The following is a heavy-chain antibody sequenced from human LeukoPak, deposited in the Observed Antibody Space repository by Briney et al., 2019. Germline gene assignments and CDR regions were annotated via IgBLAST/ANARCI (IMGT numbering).Heavy chain of an antibody. CDR2: IYWNDDK. J-gene: IGHJ4*02. D-gene: IGHD3-22*01. CDR1: GGSISSYYW. Sequence: TLSLTCTVSGGSISSYYWSWIRQPPGKALEWLALIYWNDDKRYSPSLKSRLTITKDTSKNQVVLTMTNMDPVDTATYYCAHTGHYYDSSGYYPDYWGQGTLVTVSS. CDR3: AHTGHYYDSSGYYPDY. V-gene: IGHV2-5*01.